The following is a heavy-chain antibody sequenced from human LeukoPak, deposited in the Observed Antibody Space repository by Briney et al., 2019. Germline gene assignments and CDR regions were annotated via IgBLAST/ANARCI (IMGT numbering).Heavy chain of an antibody. V-gene: IGHV4-59*11. CDR3: AREAIVPAATMGYFDY. D-gene: IGHD2-2*01. Sequence: PSETLSPTCSVSGGSISSHYWSWIRQPPGKGLEWIGYIYYSGSTNYNPSLKSRVTISVDTSKNQFSLQLSSVTAADTAVYYCAREAIVPAATMGYFDYWGQGTLVTVSS. CDR2: IYYSGST. CDR1: GGSISSHY. J-gene: IGHJ4*02.